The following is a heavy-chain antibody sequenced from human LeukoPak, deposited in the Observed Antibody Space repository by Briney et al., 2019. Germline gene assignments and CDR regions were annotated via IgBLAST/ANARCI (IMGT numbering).Heavy chain of an antibody. CDR3: ARGTLVVGATRYYYYYGMDV. D-gene: IGHD1-26*01. J-gene: IGHJ6*02. Sequence: GASVKVSCKASGYTFTSYGISWVRQAPGQGLEWMGWISAYNGNTNYAQKLQGRVTMTRNTSISTAYMELSSLRSEDTAVYYCARGTLVVGATRYYYYYGMDVWGQGTTVTVSS. V-gene: IGHV1-18*01. CDR1: GYTFTSYG. CDR2: ISAYNGNT.